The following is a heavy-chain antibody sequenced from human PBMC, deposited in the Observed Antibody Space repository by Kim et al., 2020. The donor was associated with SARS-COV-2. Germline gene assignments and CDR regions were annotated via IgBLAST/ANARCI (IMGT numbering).Heavy chain of an antibody. J-gene: IGHJ3*02. CDR1: GFTFSSYE. Sequence: GGSLRLSCADSGFTFSSYEMNWVRQAPGKGLEWVSYISSSGSTIYYADSVKGRFTISRDNAKNSLYLQMNSLRAEDTAVYYCAAVRDILTGYYKVVFGAFDIWGQGTMVTVSS. CDR2: ISSSGSTI. V-gene: IGHV3-48*03. CDR3: AAVRDILTGYYKVVFGAFDI. D-gene: IGHD3-9*01.